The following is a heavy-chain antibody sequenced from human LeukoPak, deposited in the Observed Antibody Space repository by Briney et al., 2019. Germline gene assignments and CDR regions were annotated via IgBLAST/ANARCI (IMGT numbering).Heavy chain of an antibody. Sequence: PSETLSLTCAVYGGSFSGYYWSWIRQPPGKGLEWIGSIYYSGSTYYNPSLKSRVTISVDTSKNQFSLKLSSVTAADTAVYYCARDLSKIYDSSGYYGYWGQGTLVTVSS. V-gene: IGHV4-34*01. J-gene: IGHJ4*02. CDR2: IYYSGST. CDR1: GGSFSGYY. D-gene: IGHD3-22*01. CDR3: ARDLSKIYDSSGYYGY.